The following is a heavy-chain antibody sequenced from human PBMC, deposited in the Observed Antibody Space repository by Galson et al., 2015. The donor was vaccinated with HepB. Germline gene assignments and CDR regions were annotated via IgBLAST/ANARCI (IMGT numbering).Heavy chain of an antibody. CDR2: IIPIFGTA. Sequence: SVKVSCKASGGTFSSYAISWVRQAPGQGLEWMGGIIPIFGTANYAQKFQGRVTITADESTSTAYMELSSLRSEDTAMYYCATPYSSGWYYFDYWGQGTLVTVSS. D-gene: IGHD6-19*01. CDR3: ATPYSSGWYYFDY. J-gene: IGHJ4*02. V-gene: IGHV1-69*13. CDR1: GGTFSSYA.